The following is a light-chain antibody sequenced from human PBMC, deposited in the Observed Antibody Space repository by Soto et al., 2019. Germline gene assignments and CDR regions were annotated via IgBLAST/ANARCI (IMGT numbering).Light chain of an antibody. J-gene: IGLJ3*02. Sequence: QSVLTQPPSVSGAPGQRVTISCTGSSSNIGAGYDVHWYQQLPGTAPKLLIYGDNNPPSGVPDRFSGSKSGTSASLAITGLQAEDEADYYCQSYDSSLSAWVFGGGTKVTVL. CDR2: GDN. V-gene: IGLV1-40*01. CDR1: SSNIGAGYD. CDR3: QSYDSSLSAWV.